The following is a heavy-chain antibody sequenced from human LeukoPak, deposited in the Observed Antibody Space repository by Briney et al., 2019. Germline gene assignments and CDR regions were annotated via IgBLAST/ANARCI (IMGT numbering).Heavy chain of an antibody. Sequence: GGSLRLSCAASGFTFSNHNMDWVRQAPGKGLEWVSSISSSSSYIYYADSVKGRFTISRDNAKNSLYLQMNSLRAEDTAVYYCARAGGVPITGSGYPNWFDPWGQGTLVTVSS. D-gene: IGHD3-22*01. CDR2: ISSSSSYI. CDR3: ARAGGVPITGSGYPNWFDP. V-gene: IGHV3-21*01. CDR1: GFTFSNHN. J-gene: IGHJ5*02.